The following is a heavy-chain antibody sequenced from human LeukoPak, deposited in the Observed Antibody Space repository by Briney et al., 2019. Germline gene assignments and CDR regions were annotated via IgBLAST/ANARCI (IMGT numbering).Heavy chain of an antibody. CDR3: ARDHFTIFGVVIIDYYYGMDV. Sequence: ASVKVSCKASGYTLTSFAMHWVRQAPGQRLEWMGWINTGNDNPRYSPKFQGRVTMTTDTSTSTAYMELRSLRSDDTAVYYCARDHFTIFGVVIIDYYYGMDVWGQGTTVTVSS. J-gene: IGHJ6*02. CDR1: GYTLTSFA. V-gene: IGHV1-3*04. CDR2: INTGNDNP. D-gene: IGHD3-3*01.